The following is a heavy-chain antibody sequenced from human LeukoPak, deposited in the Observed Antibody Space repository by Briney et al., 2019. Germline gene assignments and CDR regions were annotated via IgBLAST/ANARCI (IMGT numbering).Heavy chain of an antibody. J-gene: IGHJ4*02. CDR2: ISGSGRST. Sequence: GGSLSLSCAASGITFSSYAMSWVRQAPGTGLESVSGISGSGRSTFYADPVKGRFTISRENAKNSLYLQMNSLRAEDTAVYYCVRGFSGYWGQGTLVTVSS. CDR3: VRGFSGY. V-gene: IGHV3-23*01. CDR1: GITFSSYA.